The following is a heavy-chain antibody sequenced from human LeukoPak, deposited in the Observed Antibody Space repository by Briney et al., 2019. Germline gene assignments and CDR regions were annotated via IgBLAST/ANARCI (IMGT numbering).Heavy chain of an antibody. J-gene: IGHJ6*02. CDR3: ARHPGYSNSWYNYYGMDV. Sequence: SETLSLTCTVSGGSISSSSYYWGWIRQPPGKGLEWIGSIYYSGSTYYNPSLKSRVTISVDTSKNQFSLKLSSVTAADTAVYYCARHPGYSNSWYNYYGMDVWGQGTTVTVSS. CDR1: GGSISSSSYY. V-gene: IGHV4-39*01. CDR2: IYYSGST. D-gene: IGHD6-13*01.